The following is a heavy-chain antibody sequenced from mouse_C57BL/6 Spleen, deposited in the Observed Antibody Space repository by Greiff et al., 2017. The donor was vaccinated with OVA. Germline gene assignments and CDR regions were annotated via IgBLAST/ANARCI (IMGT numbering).Heavy chain of an antibody. D-gene: IGHD1-1*01. J-gene: IGHJ2*01. Sequence: QVQLQQPGAELVKPGASVKLSCKASGYTFTSYWMHWVKQRPGRGLEWIGMIDPNSGGTKYNEKFKSKATLTVDKPSSTAYMQLSSLTSEDSAVYYCASGDYCDSSYDFDYWGQGTTLTVSA. CDR2: IDPNSGGT. V-gene: IGHV1-72*01. CDR3: ASGDYCDSSYDFDY. CDR1: GYTFTSYW.